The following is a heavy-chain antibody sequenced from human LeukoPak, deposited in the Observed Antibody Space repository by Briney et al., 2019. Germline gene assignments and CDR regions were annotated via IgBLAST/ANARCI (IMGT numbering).Heavy chain of an antibody. CDR1: GYSFTTYW. D-gene: IGHD6-6*01. CDR3: ARQVTYSSSPDHY. CDR2: IYPGDSDT. Sequence: GESLKISCKGSGYSFTTYWIGWVRQMPGKGLEWMGIIYPGDSDTTYNPSFQGQVTISADESISTAYLQWSSLKASDTAMYYCARQVTYSSSPDHYWGQGTLVTVSS. V-gene: IGHV5-51*01. J-gene: IGHJ4*02.